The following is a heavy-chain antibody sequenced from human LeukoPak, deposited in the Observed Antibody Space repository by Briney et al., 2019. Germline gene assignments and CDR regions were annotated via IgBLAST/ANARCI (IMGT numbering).Heavy chain of an antibody. Sequence: SVKVSCKASGGTFSSYAISWVRQAPGQGLEWMGGIIPIFGTANYAQKFQGRVTITADGSTSTTYMELSSLRSEDTAVYYCARDEGYCSSTSCYLFDYWGQGTLVTVSS. CDR1: GGTFSSYA. J-gene: IGHJ4*02. D-gene: IGHD2-2*01. CDR3: ARDEGYCSSTSCYLFDY. V-gene: IGHV1-69*13. CDR2: IIPIFGTA.